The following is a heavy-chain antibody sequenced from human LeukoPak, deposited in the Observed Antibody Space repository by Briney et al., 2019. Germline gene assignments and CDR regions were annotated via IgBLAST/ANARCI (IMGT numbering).Heavy chain of an antibody. CDR2: IYTSGST. D-gene: IGHD6-6*01. CDR3: ARDVGGSSSAENWFDP. J-gene: IGHJ5*02. CDR1: GGSIISYY. Sequence: PSETLSLTCTVAGGSIISYYWSWIRQPPGKGLEGIGYIYTSGSTNYNPSLKSRVTISVDTSKYQFYLKLSSVTAADTAVYYCARDVGGSSSAENWFDPWGQGTLVTVSS. V-gene: IGHV4-4*09.